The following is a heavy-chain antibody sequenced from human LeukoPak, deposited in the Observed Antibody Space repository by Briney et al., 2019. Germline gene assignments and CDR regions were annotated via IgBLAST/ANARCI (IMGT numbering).Heavy chain of an antibody. CDR1: GGTISSGGYD. CDR2: IYYSGST. CDR3: ARAAFRRSWYSYWFDP. V-gene: IGHV4-31*03. Sequence: SETLSLTCTVSGGTISSGGYDWSWIRPHPGKGLEWIGYIYYSGSTYYNPSLKSRVTISVDTSKNQFYVKLSSVTAADTAVYYCARAAFRRSWYSYWFDPWGQGTLVSVSS. D-gene: IGHD6-13*01. J-gene: IGHJ5*02.